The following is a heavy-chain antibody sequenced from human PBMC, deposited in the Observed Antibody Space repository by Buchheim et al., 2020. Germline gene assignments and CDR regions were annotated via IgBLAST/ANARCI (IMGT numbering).Heavy chain of an antibody. J-gene: IGHJ6*02. CDR2: FYDSEST. D-gene: IGHD4-17*01. Sequence: QVQLQESGPGLVKPSQTLSLTCTVSGGSISSGGYYWTWIRQHPERGLELIGYFYDSESTYYNPSLRSRVTISVDTSKNQFSLRLTSMTAADTAVYYCARAMRMTMVTTSYYYGMDVWGQGTT. CDR3: ARAMRMTMVTTSYYYGMDV. CDR1: GGSISSGGYY. V-gene: IGHV4-31*03.